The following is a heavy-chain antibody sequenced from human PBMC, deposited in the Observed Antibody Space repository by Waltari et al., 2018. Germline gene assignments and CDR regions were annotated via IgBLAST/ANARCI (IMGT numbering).Heavy chain of an antibody. CDR1: GGSFSGYY. J-gene: IGHJ6*03. V-gene: IGHV4-34*01. Sequence: QVQLQQWGAGLLKPSETLSLTCAVYGGSFSGYYWSWIRQPPGKGLGGIGEINHSGSTNYNPSLKSRVTISVDTSKNQFSLKLSSVTAADTAVYYCARGRRIYCSSTSCYFKPYYYYMDVWGKGTTVTISS. D-gene: IGHD2-2*01. CDR3: ARGRRIYCSSTSCYFKPYYYYMDV. CDR2: INHSGST.